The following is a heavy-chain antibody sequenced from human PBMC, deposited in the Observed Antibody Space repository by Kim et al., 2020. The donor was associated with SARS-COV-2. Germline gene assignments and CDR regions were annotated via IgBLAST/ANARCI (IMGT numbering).Heavy chain of an antibody. V-gene: IGHV1-69*01. D-gene: IGHD5-12*01. J-gene: IGHJ4*02. Sequence: FQGRVTITADESTSTAYMELSSLRSEDTAVYYCARGSGVFGDGYNYFFDYWGQGTLVTVSS. CDR3: ARGSGVFGDGYNYFFDY.